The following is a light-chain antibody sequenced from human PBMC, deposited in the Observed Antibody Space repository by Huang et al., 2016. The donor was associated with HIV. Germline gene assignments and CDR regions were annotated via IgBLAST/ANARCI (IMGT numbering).Light chain of an antibody. CDR2: AAS. V-gene: IGKV1-39*01. J-gene: IGKJ2*01. Sequence: DIQMTQSPSSLSASVGDRVTITCRASQSISSYLNWYQQRPGKAPKLLIYAASSLQSGVPSRYSGGGSGTDFTLTSSSLQPEDVATYYCQQSYSTLRYTFGQGTKLEIK. CDR3: QQSYSTLRYT. CDR1: QSISSY.